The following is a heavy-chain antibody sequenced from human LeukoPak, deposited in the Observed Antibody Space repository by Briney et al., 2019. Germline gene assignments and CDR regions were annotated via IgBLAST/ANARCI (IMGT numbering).Heavy chain of an antibody. D-gene: IGHD3-9*01. CDR2: IIPIFGTA. CDR1: GGTFSSYA. CDR3: ASALRYFGPNDAFDI. Sequence: SVKVSCKASGGTFSSYAISWVRQAPGQGLEWMGGIIPIFGTANYAQKFQGRVTITADESTSTAYMELSSLRSEDTAVYYCASALRYFGPNDAFDIWGQGTMVTVSS. V-gene: IGHV1-69*13. J-gene: IGHJ3*02.